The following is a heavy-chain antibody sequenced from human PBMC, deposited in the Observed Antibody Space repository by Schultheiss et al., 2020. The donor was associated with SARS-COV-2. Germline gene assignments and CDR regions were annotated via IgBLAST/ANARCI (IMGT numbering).Heavy chain of an antibody. Sequence: SETLSLTCAVSGGSISSSNWWSWVRQPPGKGLEWIGEIYHSGSTNYNPSLKSRVTISVDTSKNQFSLKLSSVTAADTAVYYCARDLVVRGVIRWFDPWGQGTLVTVSS. J-gene: IGHJ5*02. D-gene: IGHD3-10*01. CDR3: ARDLVVRGVIRWFDP. CDR1: GGSISSSNW. CDR2: IYHSGST. V-gene: IGHV4-4*02.